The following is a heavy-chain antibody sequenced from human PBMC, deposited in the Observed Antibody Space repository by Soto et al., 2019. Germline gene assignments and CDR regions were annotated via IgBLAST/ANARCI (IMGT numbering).Heavy chain of an antibody. CDR1: GFTFSSYS. CDR2: ISSSSSYI. D-gene: IGHD2-2*03. J-gene: IGHJ6*01. V-gene: IGHV3-21*01. Sequence: PGGSLRLSCAASGFTFSSYSMNWVRQAPGKGLEWVSSISSSSSYIYYADSVKGRFTISRDNAKNSLYLQMNSLRAEDTAVYYCAKDGYCISTSCYAEVYYYYGMDVWGQGTTVTVSS. CDR3: AKDGYCISTSCYAEVYYYYGMDV.